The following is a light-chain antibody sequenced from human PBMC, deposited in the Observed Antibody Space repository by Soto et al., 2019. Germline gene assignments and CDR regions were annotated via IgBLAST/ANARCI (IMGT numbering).Light chain of an antibody. CDR3: QQYNTWPVT. CDR1: QSVSSN. Sequence: EIVMTQSPATLSVSPGERATLSCRASQSVSSNLAWYQQKPGQAPRLLIYGASTRATRIPARFSGSGSGTEFTLTISSLQSEDFAVYYCQQYNTWPVTFGQGTKVDI. J-gene: IGKJ1*01. CDR2: GAS. V-gene: IGKV3-15*01.